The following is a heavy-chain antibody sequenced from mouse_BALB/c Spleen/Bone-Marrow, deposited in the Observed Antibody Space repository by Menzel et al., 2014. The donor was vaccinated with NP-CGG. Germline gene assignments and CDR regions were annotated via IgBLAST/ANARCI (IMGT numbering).Heavy chain of an antibody. Sequence: GAELVKPGASVKLSCKASGYTFTSYYMYWVKQRPGQGLEWIGEINPSNGGTNFNEKFKNKATLTVDKSSSTAYMQLSSLIFEDSAVYDCTRSNGNWFAYWGQGTLVTVSA. J-gene: IGHJ3*01. CDR2: INPSNGGT. D-gene: IGHD2-1*01. CDR1: GYTFTSYY. CDR3: TRSNGNWFAY. V-gene: IGHV1S81*02.